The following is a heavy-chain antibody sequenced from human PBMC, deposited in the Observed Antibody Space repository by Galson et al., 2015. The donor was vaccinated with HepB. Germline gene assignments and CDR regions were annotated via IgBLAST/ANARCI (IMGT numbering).Heavy chain of an antibody. Sequence: SLRLSCSASGFTFSSYAILWVRQAPGLGQEWEAVISYDGSNKYYADSVKGRFTISRDNSKSTLDLQMNSLRAEDTAVYYCARGAYYYVSGSSLDWYFDLWGRGTLVTVSS. V-gene: IGHV3-30-3*01. D-gene: IGHD3-10*01. CDR1: GFTFSSYA. CDR3: ARGAYYYVSGSSLDWYFDL. CDR2: ISYDGSNK. J-gene: IGHJ2*01.